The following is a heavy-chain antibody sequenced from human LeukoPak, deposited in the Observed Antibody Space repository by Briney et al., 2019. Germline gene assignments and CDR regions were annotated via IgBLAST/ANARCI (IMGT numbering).Heavy chain of an antibody. CDR2: IYPADSDT. Sequence: GESLEISCEASGYNFASFWIGWVRQMPGKGLEWMGIIYPADSDTRYSPSFQGQVTISADKSTSTVYLQWSSLKASDSAIYYCASYKVGGYSYGSQYWGQGTLVTVSS. J-gene: IGHJ1*01. V-gene: IGHV5-51*01. D-gene: IGHD5-18*01. CDR1: GYNFASFW. CDR3: ASYKVGGYSYGSQY.